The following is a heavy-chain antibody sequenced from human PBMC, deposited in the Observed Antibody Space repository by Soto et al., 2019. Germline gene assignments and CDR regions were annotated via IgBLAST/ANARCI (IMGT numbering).Heavy chain of an antibody. V-gene: IGHV1-69*13. D-gene: IGHD1-26*01. CDR3: ARGGGSGSCKTWLDY. J-gene: IGHJ4*02. CDR2: IIPIFGTA. CDR1: GGTFSSHA. Sequence: GASVKVSCKASGGTFSSHAISWVRQAPGQGLEWMGGIIPIFGTANYAQKFQGRVTITADESTSTAYMELSSLRSEDTAVYYCARGGGSGSCKTWLDYWGQGTLVTVSS.